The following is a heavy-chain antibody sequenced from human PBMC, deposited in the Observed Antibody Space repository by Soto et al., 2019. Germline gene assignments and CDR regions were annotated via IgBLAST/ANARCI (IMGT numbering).Heavy chain of an antibody. V-gene: IGHV3-21*01. CDR1: GFTFTDYS. Sequence: EVQLVESGGGLVKPGGSLRLSCETSGFTFTDYSINWVRQTPGKGLEWVAFISSTGTYIYYADSVRGRFTISRDNAKTSLSLQMNSLRAEDTALYYCARDRRAATPRPEGIGYWGQGVLVTVSS. J-gene: IGHJ4*02. D-gene: IGHD6-25*01. CDR3: ARDRRAATPRPEGIGY. CDR2: ISSTGTYI.